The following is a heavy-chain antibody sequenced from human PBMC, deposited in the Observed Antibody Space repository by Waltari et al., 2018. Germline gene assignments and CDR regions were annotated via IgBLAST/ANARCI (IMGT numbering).Heavy chain of an antibody. CDR1: GFTFSSYW. Sequence: VQLVESGGCLVQPGGSLSLCCAASGFTFSSYWMRWVRQAPGKGLEWVANRKQDGSEKYYVDSVKGRFTISRDNAKNSLYLQMNSLRAEDTAVYYCARDSARYFDLWGRGTLVTVSS. CDR3: ARDSARYFDL. J-gene: IGHJ2*01. V-gene: IGHV3-7*01. CDR2: RKQDGSEK.